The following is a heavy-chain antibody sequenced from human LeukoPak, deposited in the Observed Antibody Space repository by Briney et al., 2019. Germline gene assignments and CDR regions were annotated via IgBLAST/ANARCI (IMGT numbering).Heavy chain of an antibody. CDR1: GGSFSGYY. CDR2: INHSGST. CDR3: ARIARY. J-gene: IGHJ4*02. V-gene: IGHV4-34*01. Sequence: SETLSLTCAVYGGSFSGYYWSWIRQSPGKGLEWIGEINHSGSTNYNPSLKSRVTISVDTSKNQFSLKLSSVTAADTAVHYCARIARYWGQGTLVTVSS.